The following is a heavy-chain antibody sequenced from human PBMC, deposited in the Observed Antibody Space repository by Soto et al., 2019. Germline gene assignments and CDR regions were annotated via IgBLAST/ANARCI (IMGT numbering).Heavy chain of an antibody. V-gene: IGHV3-48*02. CDR3: ARDNGMAGSFDP. D-gene: IGHD2-8*01. Sequence: EMQLVESGGGLVQPGESLRLSCAASGFTFSAYSMNWVRQAPGKGLEWISYITASSATIYHADSVKGRFTISRDNAKNSLYLQMNSLREGDTAVYYCARDNGMAGSFDPWGQGTLVTVSS. CDR1: GFTFSAYS. CDR2: ITASSATI. J-gene: IGHJ5*02.